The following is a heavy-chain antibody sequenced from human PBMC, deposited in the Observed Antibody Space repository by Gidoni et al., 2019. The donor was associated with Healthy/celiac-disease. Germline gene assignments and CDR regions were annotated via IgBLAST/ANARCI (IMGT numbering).Heavy chain of an antibody. D-gene: IGHD4-17*01. Sequence: QVQLVQSGAEVKKPGASVKVSCKASGYTFTSYGISWVRQAPGQGLEWMGWISAYNGNTNYAQKLQGRVTMTTDTSTSTAYMELRSLRSDDTAVYYCARSRQPHPDDYGDYEGLDAFDIWGQGTMVTVSS. CDR1: GYTFTSYG. CDR3: ARSRQPHPDDYGDYEGLDAFDI. V-gene: IGHV1-18*01. J-gene: IGHJ3*02. CDR2: ISAYNGNT.